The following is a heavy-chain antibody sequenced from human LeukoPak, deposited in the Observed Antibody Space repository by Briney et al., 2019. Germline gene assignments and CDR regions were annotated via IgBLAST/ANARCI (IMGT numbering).Heavy chain of an antibody. Sequence: PTETLSLTCTVSGGPISSSSYYWGWIRQPPGKGLEWIGSIYYSGSTYYNPSLKSRVTISVDTSKNQFSLKLSSVTAADTAVYYCARYCSGGSCYGAFDIWGQGTMVTVSS. CDR1: GGPISSSSYY. V-gene: IGHV4-39*01. CDR3: ARYCSGGSCYGAFDI. J-gene: IGHJ3*02. CDR2: IYYSGST. D-gene: IGHD2-15*01.